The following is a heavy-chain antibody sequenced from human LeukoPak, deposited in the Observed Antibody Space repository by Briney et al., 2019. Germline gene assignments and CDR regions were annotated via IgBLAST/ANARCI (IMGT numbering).Heavy chain of an antibody. Sequence: PGGSLRLSCAASGFTFSSYSMNWVRQAPGKGLEWVSSISSSSSYIYYADSVKGRFTISRDNAKNSLYLQMNSLRAEDTAVYYCARDRVAVAGTEDYYYYYGMDVWGQGTTVTVSS. CDR1: GFTFSSYS. V-gene: IGHV3-21*01. J-gene: IGHJ6*02. CDR2: ISSSSSYI. CDR3: ARDRVAVAGTEDYYYYYGMDV. D-gene: IGHD6-19*01.